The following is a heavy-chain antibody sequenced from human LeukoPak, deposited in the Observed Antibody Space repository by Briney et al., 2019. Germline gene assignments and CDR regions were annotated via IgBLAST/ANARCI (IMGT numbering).Heavy chain of an antibody. J-gene: IGHJ3*02. CDR2: ISSSSSYI. CDR3: ARETYQDDAFDI. V-gene: IGHV3-21*01. D-gene: IGHD2-21*01. CDR1: GFTLSSYS. Sequence: GGSLRLSCAASGFTLSSYSMNWVRQAPGKGLEWVSSISSSSSYIYYADSVKGRFTISRDNAKNSLYLQMNSLRAEDTAVYYCARETYQDDAFDIWGQGTMVTVSS.